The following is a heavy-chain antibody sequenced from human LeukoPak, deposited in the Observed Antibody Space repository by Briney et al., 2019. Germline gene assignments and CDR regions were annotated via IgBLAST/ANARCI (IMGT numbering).Heavy chain of an antibody. D-gene: IGHD5-18*01. CDR2: IWYDGSNK. CDR1: RFTFSSYG. Sequence: GRSLRLSCAASRFTFSSYGMHWVSQAPGKGLEWVAVIWYDGSNKYYADSVKGRFTISRDNSKNTLYLQMNSPRSDDTAVYYCASDTAMVTYWFDPWGQGTLVTVSS. J-gene: IGHJ5*02. CDR3: ASDTAMVTYWFDP. V-gene: IGHV3-33*01.